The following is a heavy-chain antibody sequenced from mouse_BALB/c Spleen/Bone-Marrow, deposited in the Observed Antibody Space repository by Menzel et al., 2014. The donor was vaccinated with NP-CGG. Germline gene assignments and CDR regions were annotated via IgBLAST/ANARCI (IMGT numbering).Heavy chain of an antibody. CDR1: GFSLXSYG. CDR2: IWRGGST. D-gene: IGHD2-3*01. Sequence: QVQLQQSGPGLVQPSQSLSITCTVSGFSLXSYGVHWVRQSPGKGLEWLGVIWRGGSTDYNAAFMSRLSITKDNPKSQVFFKMNSLQADDTAIYYCAKNSYDIYYYAMDYWGQGTSVTVSS. V-gene: IGHV2-5*01. J-gene: IGHJ4*01. CDR3: AKNSYDIYYYAMDY.